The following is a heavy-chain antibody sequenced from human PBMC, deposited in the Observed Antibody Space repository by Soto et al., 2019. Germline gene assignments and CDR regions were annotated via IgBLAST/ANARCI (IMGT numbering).Heavy chain of an antibody. D-gene: IGHD5-18*01. Sequence: SETLSLTCTVAGGSISSGDYYWSWIRQPPGKGLEWIGYIYYSGSTYYNPSLKSRVTISVDTSKNQFSLKLSSVTAADTAVYYCASNSYGYTFYAYWGQGTLVTVSS. CDR3: ASNSYGYTFYAY. J-gene: IGHJ4*02. V-gene: IGHV4-30-4*01. CDR1: GGSISSGDYY. CDR2: IYYSGST.